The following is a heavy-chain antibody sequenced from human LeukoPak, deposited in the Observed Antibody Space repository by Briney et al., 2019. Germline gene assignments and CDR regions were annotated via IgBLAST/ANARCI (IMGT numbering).Heavy chain of an antibody. D-gene: IGHD6-13*01. CDR2: ISDSGGYT. V-gene: IGHV3-23*01. CDR3: AKQAAGLLNYYMDV. Sequence: GGSLRLSCAASGLTFRTYAMSWVRQAPGKGLEWVSSISDSGGYTFYADSVKGRFTISRDNSKNSLYLQMNSLRTEDTALYYCAKQAAGLLNYYMDVWGKGTTVTVSS. CDR1: GLTFRTYA. J-gene: IGHJ6*03.